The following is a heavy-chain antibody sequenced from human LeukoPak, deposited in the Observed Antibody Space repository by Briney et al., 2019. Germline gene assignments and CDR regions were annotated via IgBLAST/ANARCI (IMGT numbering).Heavy chain of an antibody. V-gene: IGHV3-49*04. CDR2: IRRKAYGGTT. D-gene: IGHD3-16*02. Sequence: GGSLRLSCTASGFSFVDYAMSWARQAPGKGLEWVGFIRRKAYGGTTEYAASVKGRFTISRDDSKSIAYLQMNSLKTEDTAVYYCTREPTTSSYRPLGFPVYWGQGTLVTVSS. J-gene: IGHJ4*02. CDR3: TREPTTSSYRPLGFPVY. CDR1: GFSFVDYA.